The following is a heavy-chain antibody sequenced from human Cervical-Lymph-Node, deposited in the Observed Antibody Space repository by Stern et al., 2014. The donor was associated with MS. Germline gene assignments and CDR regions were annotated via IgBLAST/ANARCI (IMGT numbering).Heavy chain of an antibody. Sequence: VQLVQSGPEVKRPGESLKISCQASGYTFTSYWIGWVRQMPGKGLEWIAVIFPGGSDIRHGPSFKGQVTISADMSSSTAYLQWNNLKASDTAIYYCARQRYFDYWGQGTLVTVSS. CDR2: IFPGGSDI. CDR1: GYTFTSYW. CDR3: ARQRYFDY. J-gene: IGHJ4*02. V-gene: IGHV5-51*01.